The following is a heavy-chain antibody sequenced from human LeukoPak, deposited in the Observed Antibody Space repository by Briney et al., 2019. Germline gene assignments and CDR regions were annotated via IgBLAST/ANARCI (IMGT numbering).Heavy chain of an antibody. V-gene: IGHV1-18*01. D-gene: IGHD1-1*01. J-gene: IGHJ4*02. CDR3: ARELHVERDDY. Sequence: ASVKVSCKASGFVFTSYGFTWVRQAPGQGLEWMGWISANDGKTHYSEKHQGRVTMSTDTVTSTAYMELRSLRSDDTAVYYCARELHVERDDYWDQGTLVTVSS. CDR1: GFVFTSYG. CDR2: ISANDGKT.